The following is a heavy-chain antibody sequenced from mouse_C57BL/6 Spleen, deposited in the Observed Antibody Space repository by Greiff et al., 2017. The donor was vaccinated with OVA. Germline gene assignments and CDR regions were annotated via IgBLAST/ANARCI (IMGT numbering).Heavy chain of an antibody. J-gene: IGHJ2*01. V-gene: IGHV1-82*01. CDR2: IYPGDGDT. CDR1: GYAFSSSW. Sequence: VQLQESGPELVKPGASVKISCKASGYAFSSSWMNWVRQRPGKGLEWIGRIYPGDGDTTYNGKFKGKATLTADKSSSTAYMQLSSLTSEDSAVYFCARSGVTFFDYWGQGTTLTVSS. D-gene: IGHD2-2*01. CDR3: ARSGVTFFDY.